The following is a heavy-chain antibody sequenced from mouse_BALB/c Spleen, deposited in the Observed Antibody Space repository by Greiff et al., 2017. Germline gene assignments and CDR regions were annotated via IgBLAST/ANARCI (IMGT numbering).Heavy chain of an antibody. CDR1: GFTFTDYY. CDR3: ARGRITTVVLDY. CDR2: IRNKANGYTT. J-gene: IGHJ2*01. D-gene: IGHD1-1*01. Sequence: DVMLVESGGGLVQPGGSLRLSCATSGFTFTDYYMSWVRQPPGKALEWLGFIRNKANGYTTEYSASVKGRFTISRDNSQSILYLQMNTLRAEDSATYYCARGRITTVVLDYWGQGTTLTVSS. V-gene: IGHV7-3*02.